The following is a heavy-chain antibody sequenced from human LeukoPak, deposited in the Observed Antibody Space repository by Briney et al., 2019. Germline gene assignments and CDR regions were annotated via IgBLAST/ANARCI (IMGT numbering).Heavy chain of an antibody. J-gene: IGHJ3*01. Sequence: GGSLRLSCAASGFMFRDAAMTWVRQAPGKGLEWVSLIASSGLNTYYADSVRGRFTISRDNPKNTLSLQMNSLRVEDTAIYYCARDIELSTWGLVTLVTVSS. CDR1: GFMFRDAA. D-gene: IGHD5-12*01. V-gene: IGHV3-23*01. CDR2: IASSGLNT. CDR3: ARDIELST.